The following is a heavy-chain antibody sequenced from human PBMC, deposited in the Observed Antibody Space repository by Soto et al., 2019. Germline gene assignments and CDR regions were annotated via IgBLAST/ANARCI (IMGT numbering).Heavy chain of an antibody. D-gene: IGHD6-19*01. CDR2: IRSKISGGTV. J-gene: IGHJ4*02. CDR3: TTGSSGGEDD. Sequence: VQLVESGGGLVKPAGSLRVSCAASGFNFRDAWMSWVRQAPGKGLEWVGRIRSKISGGTVQYAAPVRGRFTISRDDSKNSLYLQMTSLKTEDTAVYYCTTGSSGGEDDWGQGTLVIVSS. V-gene: IGHV3-15*05. CDR1: GFNFRDAW.